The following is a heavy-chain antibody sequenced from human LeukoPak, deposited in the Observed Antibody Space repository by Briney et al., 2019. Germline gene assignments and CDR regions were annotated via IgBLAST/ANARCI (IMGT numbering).Heavy chain of an antibody. CDR2: IYYSGST. J-gene: IGHJ5*02. Sequence: SETLSLTCTVSGGSISSSSYYWGWIRQPPGKGLEWIGSIYYSGSTYYNPSLKSRVTISVDTSKKKFSLKLSSVTAADTAVYYCASHGSGSPWNWFDPWGQGTLVTVSS. V-gene: IGHV4-39*01. D-gene: IGHD3-10*01. CDR3: ASHGSGSPWNWFDP. CDR1: GGSISSSSYY.